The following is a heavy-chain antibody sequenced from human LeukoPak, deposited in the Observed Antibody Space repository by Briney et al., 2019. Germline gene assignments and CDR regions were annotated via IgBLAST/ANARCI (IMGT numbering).Heavy chain of an antibody. Sequence: GGSLRLSCAASGFTFNDYGMSWVRQAPGKGLEWVSFIYSDNTHYSDSVKGRFTISRDNSKNTLYLQMNSLRAEDTAVYYCARRAGAYSHPYDYWGQGTLVTVSS. D-gene: IGHD4/OR15-4a*01. CDR2: IYSDNT. CDR3: ARRAGAYSHPYDY. CDR1: GFTFNDYG. V-gene: IGHV3-53*01. J-gene: IGHJ4*02.